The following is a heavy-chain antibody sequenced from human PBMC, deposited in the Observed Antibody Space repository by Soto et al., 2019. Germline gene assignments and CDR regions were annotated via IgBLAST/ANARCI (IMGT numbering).Heavy chain of an antibody. CDR2: INHSGST. Sequence: SETLSLTCAVYGGSFSGYYWSWIRQPPGKGLEWIGEINHSGSTNYNPSLKSRVTISVDTSKNQFSLKLSSVTAADTAVYYCARGLGYYGSGSSFDYWGQGTLVTVSS. CDR3: ARGLGYYGSGSSFDY. D-gene: IGHD3-10*01. J-gene: IGHJ4*02. V-gene: IGHV4-34*01. CDR1: GGSFSGYY.